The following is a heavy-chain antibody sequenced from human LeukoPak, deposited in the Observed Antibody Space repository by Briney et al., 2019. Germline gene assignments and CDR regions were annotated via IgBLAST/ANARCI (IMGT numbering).Heavy chain of an antibody. V-gene: IGHV1-2*04. CDR2: INPNSGGT. D-gene: IGHD1-26*01. CDR1: GYTFTGYY. CDR3: ARVGFVGAGEILGSQY. J-gene: IGHJ4*02. Sequence: ASVKVSCKASGYTFTGYYMHWVRQAPGQGLEWMGWINPNSGGTNYAQKFQGWVTMTRDTSISTAYMELSRLRSDDTAVYYCARVGFVGAGEILGSQYWGQGTLVTVSS.